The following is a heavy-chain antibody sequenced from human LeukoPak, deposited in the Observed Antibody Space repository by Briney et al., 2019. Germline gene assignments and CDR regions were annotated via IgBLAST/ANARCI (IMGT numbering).Heavy chain of an antibody. D-gene: IGHD4-17*01. CDR3: TTEDTVTYAFDI. Sequence: GGSLRLSCAASGFTFSSYAMSWVRQAPGKGLEWVSAISGSGGSTYYADSVKGRFTISRDNSKNTLYLQMNSLRAEDTAVYYCTTEDTVTYAFDIWGQGTMVTVSS. CDR2: ISGSGGST. J-gene: IGHJ3*02. V-gene: IGHV3-23*01. CDR1: GFTFSSYA.